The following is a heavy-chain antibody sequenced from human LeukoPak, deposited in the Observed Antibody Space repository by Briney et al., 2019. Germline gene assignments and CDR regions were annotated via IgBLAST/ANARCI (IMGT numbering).Heavy chain of an antibody. V-gene: IGHV3-23*01. CDR3: VKDRGGSPFYGMDV. D-gene: IGHD1-26*01. J-gene: IGHJ6*02. CDR1: GFTFSSYA. CDR2: ISGSGGAGT. Sequence: GGSLRFSCAGSGFTFSSYAMSWVRQARGKGLEWVSTISGSGGAGTYYADSVKGRFTVSRDNSRNTLYLPMNSLRAEDTAVYYCVKDRGGSPFYGMDVWGQGTTVTVSS.